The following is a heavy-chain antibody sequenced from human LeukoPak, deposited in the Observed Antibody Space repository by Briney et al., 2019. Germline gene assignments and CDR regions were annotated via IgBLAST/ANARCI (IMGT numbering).Heavy chain of an antibody. Sequence: PSETLSLTCTVSGDSISTSNSYWGWIRQPPGKGLEWIGSIYYSGNTYYNASLKSRVTISVDTSKNQFSLRLTSVSAADTAVYYCVRGPYGSGISNWFDPWGQGTQVTVSS. CDR1: GDSISTSNSY. D-gene: IGHD3-10*01. CDR3: VRGPYGSGISNWFDP. CDR2: IYYSGNT. V-gene: IGHV4-39*07. J-gene: IGHJ5*02.